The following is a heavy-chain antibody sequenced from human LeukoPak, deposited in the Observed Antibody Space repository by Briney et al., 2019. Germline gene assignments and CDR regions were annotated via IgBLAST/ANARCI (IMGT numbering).Heavy chain of an antibody. Sequence: SETLSLTCTVSGGSISSSSYYWGWIRQPPGKGLEWIGSIYYSGGTYYNPSLKSRVTISVDTSKNQFSLKLSSVTAADTAVYYCARLSGYYSLFDYWGQGTLVTVSS. CDR1: GGSISSSSYY. CDR3: ARLSGYYSLFDY. J-gene: IGHJ4*02. CDR2: IYYSGGT. V-gene: IGHV4-39*01. D-gene: IGHD3-22*01.